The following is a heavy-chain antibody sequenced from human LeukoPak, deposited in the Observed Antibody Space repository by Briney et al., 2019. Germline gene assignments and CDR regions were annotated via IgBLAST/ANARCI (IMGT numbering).Heavy chain of an antibody. CDR1: GDSVSSNSAA. CDR3: ARGRSSLPQGVGDPLYYYYYGMDV. D-gene: IGHD6-13*01. J-gene: IGHJ6*02. V-gene: IGHV6-1*01. Sequence: SQTLSLTCAISGDSVSSNSAAWNWIRQSPSRGLEWLGRTYYRSKWYNDYAVSVKSRITINPDTSKNQFSLQLNSVTPEDTAVYYCARGRSSLPQGVGDPLYYYYYGMDVWGQGTTVTVSS. CDR2: TYYRSKWYN.